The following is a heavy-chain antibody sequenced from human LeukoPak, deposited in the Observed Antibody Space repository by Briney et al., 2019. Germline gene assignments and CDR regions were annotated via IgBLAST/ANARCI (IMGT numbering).Heavy chain of an antibody. V-gene: IGHV4-59*01. CDR3: ARDRGWTTVTNEGYYYYMDV. Sequence: PSETLSLTCTVSGGSISSYYWSWIRQPPGKGLEWIGYIYHSGSTNYNPSLKSRVTISVDTSKNQFSLKLSSVTAADTAVYYCARDRGWTTVTNEGYYYYMDVWGKGTTVTVSS. CDR2: IYHSGST. CDR1: GGSISSYY. D-gene: IGHD4-11*01. J-gene: IGHJ6*03.